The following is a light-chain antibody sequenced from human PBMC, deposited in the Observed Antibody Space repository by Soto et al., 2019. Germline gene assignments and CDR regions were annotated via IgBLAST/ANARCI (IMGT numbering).Light chain of an antibody. CDR3: SSYTTRSPRYV. CDR2: DVS. Sequence: QSALTQPASVSGSPGQSVTISCTGTSYDVGRYDYVSWYQQHPGKAPKLVIYDVSHRPSGVSNRFSGSKSGNTASLTISGLQADDEADYYCSSYTTRSPRYVFGPGTKGTVL. J-gene: IGLJ1*01. CDR1: SYDVGRYDY. V-gene: IGLV2-14*01.